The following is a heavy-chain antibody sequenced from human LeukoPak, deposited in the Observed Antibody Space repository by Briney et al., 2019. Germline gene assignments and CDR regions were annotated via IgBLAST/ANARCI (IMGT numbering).Heavy chain of an antibody. V-gene: IGHV4-4*09. CDR3: ARELTHLLD. Sequence: PSETLSLTCTVSGGSISSYYWSWIRQPPGKGLEWIGYIYTSGSINYNPSLKSRVTISVDTSKNQFSLKLNSVTAADTAVYYCARELTHLLDWGQGTLVTVSS. J-gene: IGHJ4*02. CDR1: GGSISSYY. D-gene: IGHD1-7*01. CDR2: IYTSGSI.